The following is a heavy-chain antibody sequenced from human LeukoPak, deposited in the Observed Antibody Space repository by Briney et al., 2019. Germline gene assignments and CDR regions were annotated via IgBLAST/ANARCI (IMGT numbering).Heavy chain of an antibody. CDR3: AVQLDYDFWSGPNYYYYYYMDV. D-gene: IGHD3-3*01. CDR1: GGTFSSYT. J-gene: IGHJ6*03. Sequence: GSSVKVSWKASGGTFSSYTISWVRQAPGQGLEWMGGIIPIFGTANYAQKFQGRVTITADESTSTAYMELSSLRSEDTAVYYCAVQLDYDFWSGPNYYYYYYMDVWGKGTTVTVSS. CDR2: IIPIFGTA. V-gene: IGHV1-69*01.